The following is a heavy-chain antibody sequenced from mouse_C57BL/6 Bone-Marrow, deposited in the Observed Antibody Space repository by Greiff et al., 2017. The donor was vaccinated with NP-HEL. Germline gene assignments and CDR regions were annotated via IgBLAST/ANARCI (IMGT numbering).Heavy chain of an antibody. J-gene: IGHJ2*01. CDR3: ARYYYGSSAFDY. CDR1: GFNIKNTY. Sequence: VHVKQSVAELVRPGASVKLSCTASGFNIKNTYMHWVKQRPEQGLEWIGRIDPANGNTKYAPKFQGKATITADTSSNTAYLQLSSLTSEDTAIYYCARYYYGSSAFDYWGQGSTLTVSS. D-gene: IGHD1-1*01. CDR2: IDPANGNT. V-gene: IGHV14-3*01.